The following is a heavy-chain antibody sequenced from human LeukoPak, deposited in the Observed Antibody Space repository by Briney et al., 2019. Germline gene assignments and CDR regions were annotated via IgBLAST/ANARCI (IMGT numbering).Heavy chain of an antibody. CDR3: ARVYSSPGFYSRDYYYMDV. CDR1: GGSFSGYY. V-gene: IGHV4-34*01. CDR2: INHSGST. J-gene: IGHJ6*03. D-gene: IGHD3-9*01. Sequence: SETLSLTCAVYGGSFSGYYWSWIRQPPGKGLEWIGEINHSGSTNYNPSLKSRVTISVDTSKNQFSLKLSSVTAADTAVYYCARVYSSPGFYSRDYYYMDVWGKGTTVTISS.